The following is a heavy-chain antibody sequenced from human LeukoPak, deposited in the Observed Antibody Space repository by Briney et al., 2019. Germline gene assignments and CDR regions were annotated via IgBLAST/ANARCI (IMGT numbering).Heavy chain of an antibody. J-gene: IGHJ5*02. CDR2: IIPIFGTA. D-gene: IGHD3-3*01. V-gene: IGHV1-69*05. Sequence: SVKVSCKASGGTFSSYAISWVRQAPGQGLEWMGGIIPIFGTANYAQKFQGRVTMTTDTSTSTAYMELRSLRSDDTAVYYCAQTQYDFWSGYNENWFDPWGQGTLVTVSS. CDR1: GGTFSSYA. CDR3: AQTQYDFWSGYNENWFDP.